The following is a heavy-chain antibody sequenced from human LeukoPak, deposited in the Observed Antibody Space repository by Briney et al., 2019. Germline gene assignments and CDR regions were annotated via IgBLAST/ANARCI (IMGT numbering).Heavy chain of an antibody. Sequence: SETLSLTCTVSGGSISSYYWSWIRQPPGKGLEWIGYIYYSGSTYYNPSLKSRVTISVDTSKNQLYLKLSSVNAADTAVYYCARTRDYSDLSQDYWGQGTLVTVSS. D-gene: IGHD4-11*01. V-gene: IGHV4-59*01. J-gene: IGHJ4*02. CDR1: GGSISSYY. CDR3: ARTRDYSDLSQDY. CDR2: IYYSGST.